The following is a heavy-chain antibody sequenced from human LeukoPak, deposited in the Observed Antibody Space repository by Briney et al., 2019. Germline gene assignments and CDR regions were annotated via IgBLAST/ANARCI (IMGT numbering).Heavy chain of an antibody. J-gene: IGHJ4*02. CDR1: GFTFSSSA. D-gene: IGHD6-13*01. CDR3: AKGSSNVNLDFDY. Sequence: PGGSLRLSCAASGFTFSSSAMSWVRQTPGKGLEWVSGISGSGGSTNYADSVKGRFTVSRDNSKNTLYLQMNSLRAEDTAVYYCAKGSSNVNLDFDYWGQGTLVTVSS. V-gene: IGHV3-23*01. CDR2: ISGSGGST.